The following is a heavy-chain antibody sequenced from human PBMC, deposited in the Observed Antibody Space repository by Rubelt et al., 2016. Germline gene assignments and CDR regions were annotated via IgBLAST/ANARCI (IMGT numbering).Heavy chain of an antibody. Sequence: IKSKTDGGTTDYAAPVKGRFTISRDDSKNTPYLQMNSLKTEDTAVYYCTTDSFGFDYWGQGTLVTVSS. CDR2: IKSKTDGGTT. CDR3: TTDSFGFDY. J-gene: IGHJ4*02. V-gene: IGHV3-15*01. D-gene: IGHD3-3*01.